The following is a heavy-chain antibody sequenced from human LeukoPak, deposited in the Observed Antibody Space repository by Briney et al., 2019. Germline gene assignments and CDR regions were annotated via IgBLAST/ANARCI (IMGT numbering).Heavy chain of an antibody. CDR1: GGSISSGGYY. CDR2: IYYSGST. D-gene: IGHD3-22*01. V-gene: IGHV4-31*03. Sequence: SETLSLTCTVSGGSISSGGYYWSWIRQHPGKGLEWIGYIYYSGSTYYNPSLKSRVTISVDTSKNQFSLKLSSVTAADTAVYYCARDDYDSSGYADWGQGTLVTVSS. CDR3: ARDDYDSSGYAD. J-gene: IGHJ4*02.